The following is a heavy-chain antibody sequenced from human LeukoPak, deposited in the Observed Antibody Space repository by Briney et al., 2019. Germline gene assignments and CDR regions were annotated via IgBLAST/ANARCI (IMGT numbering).Heavy chain of an antibody. J-gene: IGHJ4*02. CDR1: GFTFSTNT. CDR3: ARAPYTSGWYFAFDY. Sequence: GKSLRLSCAASGFTFSTNTMHWVRQAPGKGLEWVALISYEGSKQNYADSVKGRFTISRDNSQNTLYLEMSGLRTEDTAVYYCARAPYTSGWYFAFDYWGQGTLVTVSS. CDR2: ISYEGSKQ. V-gene: IGHV3-30-3*01. D-gene: IGHD6-19*01.